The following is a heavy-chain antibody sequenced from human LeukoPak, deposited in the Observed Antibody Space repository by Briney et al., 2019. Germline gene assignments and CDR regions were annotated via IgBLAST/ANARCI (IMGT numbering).Heavy chain of an antibody. Sequence: GGSLRPSCAASGYTFSHYWMSWVRQAPGKGLEWVANINKDGSEKYFVDSVKGRFTISRDNAKNSLFLQMNFLRAEDTAVYYCTREEVWGQGTLVTVSS. J-gene: IGHJ4*02. CDR1: GYTFSHYW. V-gene: IGHV3-7*01. CDR2: INKDGSEK. CDR3: TREEV.